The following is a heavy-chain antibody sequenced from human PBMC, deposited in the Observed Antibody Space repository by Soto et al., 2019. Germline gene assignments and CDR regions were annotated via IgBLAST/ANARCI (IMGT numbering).Heavy chain of an antibody. CDR2: TYYRSKWYN. J-gene: IGHJ6*02. CDR3: ARVNIEIVVVPAVNYYYYYGMDV. CDR1: GDSVSSNSAA. D-gene: IGHD2-2*01. Sequence: SQTLSLTCAISGDSVSSNSAAWNWIRQSPSRGLEWLGRTYYRSKWYNDYAVSVKSRITINPDTSKNQFSLQLNSVTPEDTAVYYCARVNIEIVVVPAVNYYYYYGMDVWGQGTTVTV. V-gene: IGHV6-1*01.